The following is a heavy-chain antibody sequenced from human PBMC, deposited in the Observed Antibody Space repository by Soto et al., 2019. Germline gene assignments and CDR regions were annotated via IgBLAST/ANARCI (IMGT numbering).Heavy chain of an antibody. CDR3: ARDLGQQLFDY. CDR1: GFTFSSYG. Sequence: GGSLRLSCAASGFTFSSYGMHWVRQAPGKGLEWVAVISYDGSNKYYADSVKGRFTISRDNSKNTLYLQMNSLRAEDTAVYYCARDLGQQLFDYWGQGTLVTVSS. V-gene: IGHV3-30*03. CDR2: ISYDGSNK. J-gene: IGHJ4*02. D-gene: IGHD6-13*01.